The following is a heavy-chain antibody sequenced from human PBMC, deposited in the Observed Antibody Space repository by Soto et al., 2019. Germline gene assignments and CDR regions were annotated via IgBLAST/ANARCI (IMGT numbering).Heavy chain of an antibody. CDR3: VRIYDILTGREY. CDR1: GFTFSSYA. Sequence: EVQLLESGGGLVQPGGSLRLSCAASGFTFSSYAMSWVRQAPGKGLEWVSTISGSGGSTYYADSVKGRFTISRDNSKNTLYPKINSLRAEDTAVYYCVRIYDILTGREYWGQGTLVTVSS. J-gene: IGHJ4*02. CDR2: ISGSGGST. V-gene: IGHV3-23*01. D-gene: IGHD3-9*01.